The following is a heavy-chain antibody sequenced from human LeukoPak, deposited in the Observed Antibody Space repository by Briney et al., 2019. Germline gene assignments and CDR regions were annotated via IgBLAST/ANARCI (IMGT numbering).Heavy chain of an antibody. CDR3: ARPYGPYQIDS. CDR2: IYHSGSA. D-gene: IGHD2-2*01. J-gene: IGHJ4*02. Sequence: SQTLSLTCAVSDGSMSSDAWTWIRQPPGMALEWIGYIYHSGSAYYNPSLKSRVTISLDRSKNQFSLKLSSMTAADTAFYYCARPYGPYQIDSWGQGTLVTVSS. V-gene: IGHV4-30-2*01. CDR1: DGSMSSDA.